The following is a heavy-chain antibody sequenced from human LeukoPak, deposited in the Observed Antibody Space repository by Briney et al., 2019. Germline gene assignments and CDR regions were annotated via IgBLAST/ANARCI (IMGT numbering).Heavy chain of an antibody. V-gene: IGHV4-38-2*01. D-gene: IGHD6-19*01. Sequence: SETLSLTCAVSGYSISSGYHWGWIRPPPGKGLEWIRTIYNSAITFYNLSLKSRVTISVDTSKNQFSLNLNSVTAADTAVYYCARHQDSSSGWYYFDYWGQGTLVTVSS. CDR3: ARHQDSSSGWYYFDY. J-gene: IGHJ4*02. CDR2: IYNSAIT. CDR1: GYSISSGYH.